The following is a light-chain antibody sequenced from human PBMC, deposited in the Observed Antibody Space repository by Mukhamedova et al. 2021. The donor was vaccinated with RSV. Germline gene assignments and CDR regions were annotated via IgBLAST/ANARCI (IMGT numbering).Light chain of an antibody. CDR2: RTS. Sequence: RASQSISHWLAWYQQKPGKAPKLLIYRTSTLESGVPSRFSGSGSGTDFTLTISSLEPEDFAVYYCQQRSNWPLTFGGGTKVEIK. V-gene: IGKV1-5*03. CDR3: QQRSNWPLT. CDR1: QSISHW. J-gene: IGKJ4*01.